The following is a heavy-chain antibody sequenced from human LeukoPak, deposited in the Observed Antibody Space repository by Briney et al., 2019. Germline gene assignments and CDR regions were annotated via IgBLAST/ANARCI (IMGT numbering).Heavy chain of an antibody. CDR1: GGSFSGYY. D-gene: IGHD1-14*01. CDR3: ASESNLDY. V-gene: IGHV4-34*01. CDR2: INHSGST. Sequence: PSETLSLTCAVYGGSFSGYYWSWIRQPPGKGLEWIGEINHSGSTNYNPSLKSRVTTSVDTSKNQFSLKLSSVTAADTAVYYCASESNLDYWGQGTLVTVSS. J-gene: IGHJ4*02.